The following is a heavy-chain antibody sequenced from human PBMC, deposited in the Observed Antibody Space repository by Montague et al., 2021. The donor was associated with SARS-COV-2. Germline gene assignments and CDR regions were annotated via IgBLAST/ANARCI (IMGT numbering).Heavy chain of an antibody. CDR3: AVNSNYYYYYGMDV. CDR1: GYSISSGYY. J-gene: IGHJ6*02. V-gene: IGHV4-38-2*02. CDR2: IYHSGST. Sequence: SETLSLTCTVSGYSISSGYYWGWIRQPPGKGLEWIRSIYHSGSTYYNPSLKSRVTISVDTSKNQFSLKLSSVTAADTAVYYCAVNSNYYYYYGMDVWGQGTPVTVSS. D-gene: IGHD4-11*01.